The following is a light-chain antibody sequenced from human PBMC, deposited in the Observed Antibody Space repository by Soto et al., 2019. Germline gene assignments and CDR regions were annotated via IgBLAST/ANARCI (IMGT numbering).Light chain of an antibody. CDR1: QTISHY. Sequence: DIEMTQSPSSLSASVGDRVTITCRASQTISHYLNWYQHKPGKAPNLLIYGASSLGSEVPSRFNGSASGTNFTLTITSLQREDSATYYCLQDNMYPLTSGGCTTGDIK. CDR2: GAS. J-gene: IGKJ4*01. CDR3: LQDNMYPLT. V-gene: IGKV1-39*01.